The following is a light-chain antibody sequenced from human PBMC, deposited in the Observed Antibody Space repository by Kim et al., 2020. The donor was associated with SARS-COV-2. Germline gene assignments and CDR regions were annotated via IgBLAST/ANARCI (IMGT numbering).Light chain of an antibody. CDR1: SGSIASNY. V-gene: IGLV6-57*04. CDR3: QSYDNSNLVV. J-gene: IGLJ2*01. Sequence: NFMLIQPHSVSESPGKTVTISCTRSSGSIASNYVQWYQQRPGSAPTTVIYEDNQRPSGVPDRFSGSIDSSSNSASLTISGLKTEDEADYYCQSYDNSNLVVFGGGTQLTVL. CDR2: EDN.